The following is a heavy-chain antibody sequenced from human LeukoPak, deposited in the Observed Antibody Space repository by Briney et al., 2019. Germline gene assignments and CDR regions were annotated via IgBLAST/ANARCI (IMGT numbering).Heavy chain of an antibody. D-gene: IGHD2-15*01. J-gene: IGHJ6*04. Sequence: PGRSLRLSCAASGFTFSSYAMHWVRQAPGKGLEWVAVISYDGSNKYYADSVKGRFTISRDNSKNTLYLQMNSLRPEDTAVYYCARGGYCSGVNCYYYYYAMDVWGKGTTVTVSS. CDR1: GFTFSSYA. CDR3: ARGGYCSGVNCYYYYYAMDV. V-gene: IGHV3-30*04. CDR2: ISYDGSNK.